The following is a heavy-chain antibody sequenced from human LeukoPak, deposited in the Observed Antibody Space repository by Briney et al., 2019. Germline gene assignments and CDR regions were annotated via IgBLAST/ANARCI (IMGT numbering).Heavy chain of an antibody. D-gene: IGHD1-14*01. CDR1: TFTFSNYW. J-gene: IGHJ3*02. V-gene: IGHV3-7*03. CDR2: IKQDGSEK. Sequence: GGSLRLSCAASTFTFSNYWMSWVRQAPGKGLEWVANIKQDGSEKYYVDSVKGRFTISRDNAKTSLYLQMNSLRAEDTAVCYCARDVLAAGATGTFDIWGQGTMVTVSS. CDR3: ARDVLAAGATGTFDI.